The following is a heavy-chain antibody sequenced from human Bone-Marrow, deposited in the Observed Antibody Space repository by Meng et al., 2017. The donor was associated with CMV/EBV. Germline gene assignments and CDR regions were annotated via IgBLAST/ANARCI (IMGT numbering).Heavy chain of an antibody. CDR1: GCTFNRYY. V-gene: IGHV1-2*02. D-gene: IGHD1-26*01. J-gene: IGHJ4*02. Sequence: CEASGCTFNRYYMHWVRQAPGQGLEWMGWINLHNGGTNYAQRFQSRVTMTRDTSITTAYMELSRLRFDDTAVYFCARLDSETYGGLDYWGQGALVTVSS. CDR2: INLHNGGT. CDR3: ARLDSETYGGLDY.